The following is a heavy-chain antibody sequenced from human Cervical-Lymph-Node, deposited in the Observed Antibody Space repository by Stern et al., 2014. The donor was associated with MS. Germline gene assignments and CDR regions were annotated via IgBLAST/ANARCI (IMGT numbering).Heavy chain of an antibody. CDR1: GFTFRDSY. CDR2: ISSSGSTI. J-gene: IGHJ4*02. D-gene: IGHD2-2*01. V-gene: IGHV3-11*01. Sequence: QLVQSGGGLVKPGGSLSLSCAASGFTFRDSYMTWVRQAPGQVLEWLSYISSSGSTIYYADSVKGRFTISRDNAKSSLYLQMNSLRAEDTAVYYCARGRTAALGDYWGQGTLVTVSS. CDR3: ARGRTAALGDY.